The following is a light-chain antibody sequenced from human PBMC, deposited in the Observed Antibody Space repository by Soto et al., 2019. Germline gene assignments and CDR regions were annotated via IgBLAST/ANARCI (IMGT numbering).Light chain of an antibody. J-gene: IGKJ1*01. CDR3: QQYYRWPQT. V-gene: IGKV3-11*01. Sequence: EIVLTQSPATLSLSPGERATLSCRPSQSVSNYLAWYQQKPGQAPRLLMYDASNRATGIPARFSGSGSGTDFTLTISSLEPEDFAVYYCQQYYRWPQTFGQGTKVEIK. CDR1: QSVSNY. CDR2: DAS.